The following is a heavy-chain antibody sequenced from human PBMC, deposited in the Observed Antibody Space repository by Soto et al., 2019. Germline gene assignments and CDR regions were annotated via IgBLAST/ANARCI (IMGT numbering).Heavy chain of an antibody. Sequence: ASVKVSCKASGYTFTSYGISWVRQAPGQGLEWMGWISAYNGNTNYAQKLQGRVTMTTDTSTSTAYMELRSLRSDDTAVYYCAREPQNGGYYRSWFAPWGQGTLVTVSS. CDR2: ISAYNGNT. CDR1: GYTFTSYG. V-gene: IGHV1-18*01. J-gene: IGHJ5*02. CDR3: AREPQNGGYYRSWFAP. D-gene: IGHD3-3*01.